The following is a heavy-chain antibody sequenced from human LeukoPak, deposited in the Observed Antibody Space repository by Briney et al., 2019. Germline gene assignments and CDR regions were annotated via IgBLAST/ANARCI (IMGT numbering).Heavy chain of an antibody. CDR1: AYTFSRCG. CDR3: ARDLPRRYQPLELRGYFDY. J-gene: IGHJ4*02. D-gene: IGHD2-2*01. V-gene: IGHV1-18*01. CDR2: ISADNGNT. Sequence: GASVKVSGMASAYTFSRCGITWVRQAPGQGLEWMRWISADNGNTNYAQKLQGRLTMTTDTSTSTAYMELWSLRSDDTAVYYCARDLPRRYQPLELRGYFDYWGQGTLVTVSS.